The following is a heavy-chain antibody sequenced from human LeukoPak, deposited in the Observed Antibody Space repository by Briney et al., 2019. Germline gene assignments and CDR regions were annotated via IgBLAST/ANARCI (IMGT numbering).Heavy chain of an antibody. CDR2: IYSGGST. CDR3: ARDYGWFDP. V-gene: IGHV3-66*01. Sequence: GGSLRLSCAASGFTFSSYSMNWVRQAPGKGLEWVSVIYSGGSTYYADSVKGRFTISRDNSKNTLYLQMNSLRAEDTAVYYCARDYGWFDPWGQGTLVTVSS. CDR1: GFTFSSYS. J-gene: IGHJ5*02. D-gene: IGHD3-10*01.